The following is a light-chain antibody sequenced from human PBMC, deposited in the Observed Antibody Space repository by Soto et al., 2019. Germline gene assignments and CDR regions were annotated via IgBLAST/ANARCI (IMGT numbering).Light chain of an antibody. J-gene: IGLJ2*01. Sequence: SYELTQPPSVPVAPGKTPRITCGGNNIGSKSVHWYQQKPGQAPVLVIYYDSDRPSGIPERFSGSNSGNTATLTISRVEAGDEADYYCQVWDSSSDHPVFGGGTKLTVL. V-gene: IGLV3-21*04. CDR2: YDS. CDR1: NIGSKS. CDR3: QVWDSSSDHPV.